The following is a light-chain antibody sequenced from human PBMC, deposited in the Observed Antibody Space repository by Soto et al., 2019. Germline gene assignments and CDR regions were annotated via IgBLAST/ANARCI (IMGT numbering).Light chain of an antibody. CDR3: TSYTISTKYV. V-gene: IGLV2-14*01. J-gene: IGLJ1*01. CDR1: SSDVGGYNF. Sequence: QSALTQPASVSGSPGQSITISCTGSSSDVGGYNFVSWYQRHPGKAPKLMIYEVSNRPSGVSNRFSGSKSGNTASLTISGLQAEDEADYYCTSYTISTKYVFGTGTKLTVL. CDR2: EVS.